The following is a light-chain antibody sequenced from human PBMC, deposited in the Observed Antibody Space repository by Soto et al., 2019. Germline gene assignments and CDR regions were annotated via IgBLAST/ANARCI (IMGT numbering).Light chain of an antibody. J-gene: IGLJ6*01. CDR2: YDS. V-gene: IGLV3-21*04. Sequence: SYELTQPPSVSVAPGKTARITCGGNNTGSKSVHWYQQKPGQAPVLVIYYDSDRPSGIPERFSGSNSGNTATLTISRVDAGDEADYYCQVWDSSSDRNVFGSGTQLTVL. CDR1: NTGSKS. CDR3: QVWDSSSDRNV.